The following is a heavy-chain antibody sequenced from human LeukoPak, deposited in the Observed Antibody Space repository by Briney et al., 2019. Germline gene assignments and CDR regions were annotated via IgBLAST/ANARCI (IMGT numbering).Heavy chain of an antibody. D-gene: IGHD2-2*01. J-gene: IGHJ6*03. V-gene: IGHV3-7*01. CDR1: GFTFSSYW. CDR3: ARDREYQLLGRGYYYYYMDV. Sequence: GGSLRLSCAASGFTFSSYWMSWVRQAPGKGLEWVANIKQDGSEKYYVDSVKGRFTISRDNSKNTLYVQMNSLRAEDTAVYYCARDREYQLLGRGYYYYYMDVWGKGTTVTVSS. CDR2: IKQDGSEK.